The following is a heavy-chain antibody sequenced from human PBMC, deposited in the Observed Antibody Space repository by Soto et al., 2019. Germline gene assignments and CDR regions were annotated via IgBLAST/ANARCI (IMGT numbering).Heavy chain of an antibody. CDR2: IWYDGSIR. CDR3: ASGRARGYNYGPSDY. V-gene: IGHV3-33*01. J-gene: IGHJ4*02. Sequence: GKGLEGVALIWYDGSIRYYADSVKGRFTIYRDNSKNTLYLQMNRLRAEDTAVYYCASGRARGYNYGPSDYWGQGTLVTVSS. D-gene: IGHD5-18*01.